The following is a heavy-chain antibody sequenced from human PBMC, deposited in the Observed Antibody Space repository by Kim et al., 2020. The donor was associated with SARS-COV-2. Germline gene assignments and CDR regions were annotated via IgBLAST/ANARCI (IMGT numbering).Heavy chain of an antibody. V-gene: IGHV3-30*04. Sequence: GGSLRLSCAASGFTFSSYAMHWVRQAPGKGLEWVAVISYDGSNKYYADSVKGRFTISRDNSKNTLYLQMNSLRAEDTAVYYCARGSGPIPPENSGSYW. CDR1: GFTFSSYA. CDR3: ARGSGPIPPENSGSY. D-gene: IGHD1-26*01. J-gene: IGHJ4*01. CDR2: ISYDGSNK.